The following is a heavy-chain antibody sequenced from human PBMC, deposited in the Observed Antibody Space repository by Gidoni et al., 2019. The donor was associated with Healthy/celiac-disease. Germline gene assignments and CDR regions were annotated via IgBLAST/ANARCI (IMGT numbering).Heavy chain of an antibody. D-gene: IGHD3-22*01. CDR3: ARQPRITMIVVGLNWFDP. CDR1: GGSISSSSYY. CDR2: IYYSGST. J-gene: IGHJ5*02. V-gene: IGHV4-39*01. Sequence: QLQLQESGPGLVKPSETLSLTCTVSGGSISSSSYYWGWIRQPPGKGLEWIGSIYYSGSTYYNPSLKSRVTISVDTSKNQFSLKLSSVTAADTAVYYCARQPRITMIVVGLNWFDPWGQGTLVTVSS.